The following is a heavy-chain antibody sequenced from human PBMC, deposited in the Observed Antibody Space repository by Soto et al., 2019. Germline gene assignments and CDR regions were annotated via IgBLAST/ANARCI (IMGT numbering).Heavy chain of an antibody. CDR2: IIPIFGTA. V-gene: IGHV1-69*13. D-gene: IGHD6-6*01. CDR3: ASGIAARPNGMDV. Sequence: AASVKVSCKASGGTFSSYAISWVRQAPGQGLEWMGGIIPIFGTASYAQKFQGRVTITADESTSTAYMELSSLRSEDTAVYYCASGIAARPNGMDVWGQGTTVTVSS. CDR1: GGTFSSYA. J-gene: IGHJ6*02.